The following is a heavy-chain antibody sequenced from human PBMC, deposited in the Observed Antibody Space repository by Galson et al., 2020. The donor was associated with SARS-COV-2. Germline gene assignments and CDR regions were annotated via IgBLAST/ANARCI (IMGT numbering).Heavy chain of an antibody. CDR2: VYYRGST. CDR3: ARNYDADSRMMDY. J-gene: IGHJ4*02. V-gene: IGHV4-59*08. Sequence: ETSETLSLTCTVSGGSISSHFWSWIRQPPGKGLEWLGYVYYRGSTSYSSSLKSRVTISIDTSKNYFSLKLNSVTAADTALYYCARNYDADSRMMDYWGQGILVTVSS. D-gene: IGHD3-22*01. CDR1: GGSISSHF.